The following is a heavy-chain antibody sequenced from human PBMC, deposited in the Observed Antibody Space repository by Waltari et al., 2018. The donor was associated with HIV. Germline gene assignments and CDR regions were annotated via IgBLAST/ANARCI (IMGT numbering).Heavy chain of an antibody. CDR3: ARTGFGVVIATTFFDY. J-gene: IGHJ4*02. Sequence: QVQLQESGPGLVKPSETLSLTCTVSGGSISSYYWSWIRQPPGKGLEWIGYIYYSGSTNYNPSLKSRVTISVDTSKNQFSLKLSSVTAADTAVYYCARTGFGVVIATTFFDYWGQGTLVTVSS. CDR2: IYYSGST. V-gene: IGHV4-59*01. D-gene: IGHD3-3*01. CDR1: GGSISSYY.